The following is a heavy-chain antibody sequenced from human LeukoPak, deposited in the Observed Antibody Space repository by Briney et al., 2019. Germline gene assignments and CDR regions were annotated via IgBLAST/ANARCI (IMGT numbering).Heavy chain of an antibody. Sequence: GGSLRLSCAASGFSLGDYWMNWVRQAPGKGLEWLATIKQDGSETHYVDSVKGRLSISRDNAKNSLYLQINSLRAEDTAVYYCARGGGWDQLLCHYWGQGTLVTVSS. CDR3: ARGGGWDQLLCHY. D-gene: IGHD2-2*01. CDR2: IKQDGSET. CDR1: GFSLGDYW. J-gene: IGHJ4*02. V-gene: IGHV3-7*01.